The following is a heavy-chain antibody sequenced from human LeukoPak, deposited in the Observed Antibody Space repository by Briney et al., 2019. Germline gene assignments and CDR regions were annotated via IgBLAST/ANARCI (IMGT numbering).Heavy chain of an antibody. Sequence: GGSLRLSCAASGFIVSSYAMSWVRQAPGKGLEWVSAISLSGGSTYYTDSVKGRFTISRDNSKNTLYLQMNSLRAEDTAVYYCARDAYYYDSSGYADYWGQGTLVTVSS. CDR2: ISLSGGST. CDR3: ARDAYYYDSSGYADY. J-gene: IGHJ4*02. D-gene: IGHD3-22*01. CDR1: GFIVSSYA. V-gene: IGHV3-23*01.